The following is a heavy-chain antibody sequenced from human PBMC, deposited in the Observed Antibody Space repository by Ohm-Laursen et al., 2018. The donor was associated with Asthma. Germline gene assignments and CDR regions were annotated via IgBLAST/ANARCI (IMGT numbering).Heavy chain of an antibody. D-gene: IGHD3-3*01. CDR1: GFTFSSYG. Sequence: SLRLSCSASGFTFSSYGMHWVRQAPGKGLEWVAVIWYDGSNKYYADSVKGRFTTSRDNSKNTLYLQMNSLRAEDTAVYYCARDGGTIFGVGYYYGMDVWGQGTTVTVSS. V-gene: IGHV3-33*01. J-gene: IGHJ6*02. CDR2: IWYDGSNK. CDR3: ARDGGTIFGVGYYYGMDV.